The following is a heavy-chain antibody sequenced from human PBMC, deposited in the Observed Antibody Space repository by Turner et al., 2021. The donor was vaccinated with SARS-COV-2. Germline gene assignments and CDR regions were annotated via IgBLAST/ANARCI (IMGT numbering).Heavy chain of an antibody. CDR3: AKVGGATLAFDI. V-gene: IGHV3-23*01. Sequence: EVQLLESGGGLVQPGGSLRLSCAASGFTFSSYAMKWVRLAPGKGLEWVSAISRSGGRTYYADSVKGRCTISRDNYKNTLYLQMNSLRAEDTAVYYCAKVGGATLAFDIWGQGTMVTVSS. CDR1: GFTFSSYA. J-gene: IGHJ3*02. D-gene: IGHD1-26*01. CDR2: ISRSGGRT.